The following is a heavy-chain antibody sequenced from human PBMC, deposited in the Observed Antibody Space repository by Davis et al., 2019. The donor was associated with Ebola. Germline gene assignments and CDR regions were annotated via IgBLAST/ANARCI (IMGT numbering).Heavy chain of an antibody. V-gene: IGHV4-39*01. Sequence: PSETLSLTCTVSGGSIGSRSYNWGWIRQPPGKPLDWIGSISYSGSTYYNPSLQSRVTISVDTPKNQIFLTMSSVTAADTAMYYCARLVDDYYYYYYMDVWGKGTTVTVSS. CDR3: ARLVDDYYYYYYMDV. CDR2: ISYSGST. CDR1: GGSIGSRSYN. J-gene: IGHJ6*03.